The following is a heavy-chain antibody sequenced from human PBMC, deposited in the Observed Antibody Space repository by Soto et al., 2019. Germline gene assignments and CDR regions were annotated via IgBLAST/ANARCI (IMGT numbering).Heavy chain of an antibody. V-gene: IGHV3-30-3*01. CDR1: GFTFSSYA. D-gene: IGHD3-22*01. CDR3: ARARYDSSAYYYGYFDY. CDR2: ISHDGSNK. Sequence: GGSLRLSCAASGFTFSSYAMHWVRQAPGKGLEWVAVISHDGSNKYYADSVKGRFTISRDNSKNTLYLQINSLRAEDTAVYYCARARYDSSAYYYGYFDYWGQGTLVTVSS. J-gene: IGHJ4*02.